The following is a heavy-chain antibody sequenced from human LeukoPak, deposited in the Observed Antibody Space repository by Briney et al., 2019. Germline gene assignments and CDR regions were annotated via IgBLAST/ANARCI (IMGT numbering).Heavy chain of an antibody. Sequence: PGGSLRLSCAASGFTFSSYWMSWVRQAPGKGLEWVSGINSDGSSTNYADSVKGRITISRDNAENTLYLQMNSLRAEDTAVYYCARDIYGYFDLWGRGTLVTVSS. CDR3: ARDIYGYFDL. V-gene: IGHV3-74*01. J-gene: IGHJ2*01. CDR1: GFTFSSYW. D-gene: IGHD3-16*01. CDR2: INSDGSST.